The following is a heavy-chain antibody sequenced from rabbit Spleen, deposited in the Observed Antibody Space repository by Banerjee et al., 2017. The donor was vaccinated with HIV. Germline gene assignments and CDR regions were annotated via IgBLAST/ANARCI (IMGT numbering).Heavy chain of an antibody. D-gene: IGHD1-1*01. CDR1: GVSFSGSSY. CDR3: ARDTSSSFSSYGMDL. J-gene: IGHJ6*01. CDR2: IDAGSSDFT. Sequence: EQLVESGGGLVQPAGSLTLTCIASGVSFSGSSYICWVRQAPGKGLEWIACIDAGSSDFTYFASWAKGRFTISKTSSTTVTLQMTSLTAADTATYFCARDTSSSFSSYGMDLWGQGTLVTVS. V-gene: IGHV1S45*01.